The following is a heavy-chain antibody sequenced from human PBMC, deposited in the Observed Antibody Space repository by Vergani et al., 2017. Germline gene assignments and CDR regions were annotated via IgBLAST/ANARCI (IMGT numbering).Heavy chain of an antibody. CDR1: GGSISSYY. CDR3: ARGTNDY. CDR2: INHSGST. J-gene: IGHJ4*02. Sequence: QVQLQESGPGLVKPSETLSLTCTVSGGSISSYYWSWIRQPPGKGLEWIGEINHSGSTNYNPSLKSRVTISVDTSKNQFSLKLSSVTAADTAVYYCARGTNDYWGQGTLVTVSS. V-gene: IGHV4-34*01.